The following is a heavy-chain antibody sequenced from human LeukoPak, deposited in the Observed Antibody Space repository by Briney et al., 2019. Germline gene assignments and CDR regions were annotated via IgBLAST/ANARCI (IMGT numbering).Heavy chain of an antibody. CDR2: IRYDGSNK. Sequence: GGSLRLSCAASGFTFSSYGMHWVRQAPGKGLEWVAFIRYDGSNKYYADSVKGRFAISRDNSKNTLYLQMNSLRAEDTAVYYCAKDPSSGWYRWSMDVWGQGTTVTVSS. V-gene: IGHV3-30*02. D-gene: IGHD6-19*01. CDR1: GFTFSSYG. CDR3: AKDPSSGWYRWSMDV. J-gene: IGHJ6*02.